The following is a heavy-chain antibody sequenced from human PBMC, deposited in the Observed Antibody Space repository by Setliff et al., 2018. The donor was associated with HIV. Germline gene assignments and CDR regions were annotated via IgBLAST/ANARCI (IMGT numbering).Heavy chain of an antibody. CDR1: GDSISTYY. J-gene: IGHJ3*02. D-gene: IGHD4-17*01. CDR2: IYISGRT. CDR3: SRSPKGRYGDYVYAFDI. V-gene: IGHV4-4*09. Sequence: PSETLSLTCTVSGDSISTYYWSWIRQPPGKGLEWIGYIYISGRTSYNPSLKSRVTISVDTSKNQFCLKLSSVTAADTAIYYCSRSPKGRYGDYVYAFDIWGQGTMVTVSS.